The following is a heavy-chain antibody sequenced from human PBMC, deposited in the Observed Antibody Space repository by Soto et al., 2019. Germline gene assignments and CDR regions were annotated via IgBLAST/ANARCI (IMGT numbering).Heavy chain of an antibody. Sequence: GGSLRLSCAASGFTFNTYGMTWVRQAPGKGLEWVSTVSGSGGGTYYADSVKGRFTISRVNSKNTMYLQMSSLRAEDTAVYFCARIGPYCGGDCYPDFDFWGLGTPVTVS. V-gene: IGHV3-23*01. D-gene: IGHD2-21*02. J-gene: IGHJ4*02. CDR1: GFTFNTYG. CDR3: ARIGPYCGGDCYPDFDF. CDR2: VSGSGGGT.